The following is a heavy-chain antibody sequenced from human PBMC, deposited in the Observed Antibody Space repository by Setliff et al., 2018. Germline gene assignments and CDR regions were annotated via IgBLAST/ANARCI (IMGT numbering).Heavy chain of an antibody. CDR1: GDSIVGDY. Sequence: SETLSLTCSVSGDSIVGDYWSWIRQPAGEGLEFLGLKYVNGGTNYNSSLQSRVTISADASKNQFSLRLRSVTAADTAVYFCARDNTMVGATDYWGLGTLVTVSS. CDR2: KYVNGGT. V-gene: IGHV4-4*07. D-gene: IGHD1-26*01. CDR3: ARDNTMVGATDY. J-gene: IGHJ4*02.